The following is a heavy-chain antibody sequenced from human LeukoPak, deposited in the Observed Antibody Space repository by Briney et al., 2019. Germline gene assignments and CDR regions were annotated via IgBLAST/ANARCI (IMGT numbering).Heavy chain of an antibody. V-gene: IGHV4-61*10. CDR3: ARGPYYDYVWGTYRPHDAFDI. Sequence: SETLSLTCTVSGGSIKSDTYKWSWIWQPAGKGLEWIGHIYSSGSPNYNPSLKSRVTISVDTSKNQFSLKLTSVTAADRAVYYCARGPYYDYVWGTYRPHDAFDIWGQGTMVSVSS. D-gene: IGHD3-16*02. J-gene: IGHJ3*02. CDR2: IYSSGSP. CDR1: GGSIKSDTYK.